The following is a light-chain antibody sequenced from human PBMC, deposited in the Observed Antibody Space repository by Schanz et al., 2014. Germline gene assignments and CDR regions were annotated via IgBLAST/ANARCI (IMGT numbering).Light chain of an antibody. V-gene: IGLV2-23*01. CDR2: EGS. Sequence: QSALTQPASVSGSPGESITISCTGTSSDVGNYNLVSWYQQDAGKAPKLIIYEGSKWPSGVSNRFSGSKSGNTASLTVSGLQAEDEADYYCSSYAGSTNLRFGGGTKLTVL. CDR1: SSDVGNYNL. J-gene: IGLJ3*02. CDR3: SSYAGSTNLR.